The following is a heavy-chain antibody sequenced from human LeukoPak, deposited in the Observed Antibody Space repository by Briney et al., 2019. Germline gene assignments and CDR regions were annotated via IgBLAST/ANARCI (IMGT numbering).Heavy chain of an antibody. V-gene: IGHV4-39*01. Sequence: SETLSLTCTVSGGSISSNNYYWGWIRQPPGTGFEYIGSIYYTGNTYYNPSLKSRLSISVDSSQSQFSLQLSSVTAADTAVYYCASLPIPYYGSWRYAYFDYWGRGTLVTVSS. CDR1: GGSISSNNYY. J-gene: IGHJ4*02. CDR2: IYYTGNT. CDR3: ASLPIPYYGSWRYAYFDY. D-gene: IGHD3-10*01.